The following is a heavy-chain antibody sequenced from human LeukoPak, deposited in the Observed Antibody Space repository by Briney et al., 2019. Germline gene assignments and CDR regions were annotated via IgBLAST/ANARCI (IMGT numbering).Heavy chain of an antibody. D-gene: IGHD2-2*01. CDR1: GFTFSSYA. CDR2: ISGSGGST. CDR3: AKDISFVVVPAAIRTDYYYMDV. Sequence: GGSLRLSCAASGFTFSSYAMSWVRQAPGKGLEWVSAISGSGGSTYNADSVKGRFTISRDNSKNTLYLQMNSLRAEDTAVYYCAKDISFVVVPAAIRTDYYYMDVWGKGTTVSVSS. J-gene: IGHJ6*03. V-gene: IGHV3-23*01.